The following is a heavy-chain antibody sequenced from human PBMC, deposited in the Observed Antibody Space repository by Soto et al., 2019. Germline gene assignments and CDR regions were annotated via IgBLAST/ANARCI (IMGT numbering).Heavy chain of an antibody. Sequence: SETLSLTCTVSGGSISSYYWSWIRQPPGKGLEWIGYIYYSGRTNYNPSLKSRVTISVDTSKNQFSLKLSSVTAADTAVYYCAREIRPGIAVAGNGFFVAWFDPWGQGTLVTVSS. D-gene: IGHD6-19*01. CDR2: IYYSGRT. J-gene: IGHJ5*02. CDR3: AREIRPGIAVAGNGFFVAWFDP. V-gene: IGHV4-59*12. CDR1: GGSISSYY.